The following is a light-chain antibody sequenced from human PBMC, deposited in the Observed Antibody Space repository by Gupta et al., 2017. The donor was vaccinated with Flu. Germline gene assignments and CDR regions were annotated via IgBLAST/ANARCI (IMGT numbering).Light chain of an antibody. CDR2: AAS. V-gene: IGKV1-16*02. CDR3: QQYSSYPFT. CDR1: QGISNY. Sequence: DIQMTLSPPSLSASVGDRVTITCRASQGISNYVAWFQQKPGKAPKSLIYAASSLQSRVPSKCSGSGSGTDITLTISSLQPEVFASYYYQQYSSYPFTFGPGTKLEIK. J-gene: IGKJ3*01.